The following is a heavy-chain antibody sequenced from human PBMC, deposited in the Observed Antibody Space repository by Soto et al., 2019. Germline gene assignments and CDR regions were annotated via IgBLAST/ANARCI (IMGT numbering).Heavy chain of an antibody. D-gene: IGHD3-22*01. CDR3: ARDRIDYYDSSGYTNFDY. J-gene: IGHJ4*02. Sequence: SVKVSCKASGGTFSIYASSWVRQAPGQGLEWMGGIIPIFGTANYAQKFQGRVTITADESTSTAYMELSSLRSEDTAVYYCARDRIDYYDSSGYTNFDYWGQGTLVTVSS. CDR1: GGTFSIYA. V-gene: IGHV1-69*13. CDR2: IIPIFGTA.